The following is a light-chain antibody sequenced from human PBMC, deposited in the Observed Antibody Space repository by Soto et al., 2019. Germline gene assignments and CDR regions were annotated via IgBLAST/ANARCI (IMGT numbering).Light chain of an antibody. Sequence: EIVMTQSPATLSVSSGERATLSCRASQSLSSNLAWYQQRPGQAPRLLIHGASTRATGVPARFSGSGSGTDFTLTISSLQSEDFAVYYCQQYDRWPHTFGQGTKLEIK. CDR1: QSLSSN. V-gene: IGKV3D-15*01. CDR3: QQYDRWPHT. J-gene: IGKJ2*01. CDR2: GAS.